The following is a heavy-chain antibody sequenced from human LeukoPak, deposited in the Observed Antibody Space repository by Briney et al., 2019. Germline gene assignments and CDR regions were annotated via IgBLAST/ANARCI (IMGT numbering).Heavy chain of an antibody. D-gene: IGHD6-13*01. CDR1: RFTFSYFA. CDR2: LSDDGSNK. CDR3: AKDPHCSSWYYFDS. V-gene: IGHV3-30*18. Sequence: PGRSLRLSCAASRFTFSYFAMHWVRQAPGKGLEWVAVLSDDGSNKFYADSVKGRFTISRDNSKNTLYLQMNSLRAEDTAFYYCAKDPHCSSWYYFDSWGQGTLVTVSS. J-gene: IGHJ4*02.